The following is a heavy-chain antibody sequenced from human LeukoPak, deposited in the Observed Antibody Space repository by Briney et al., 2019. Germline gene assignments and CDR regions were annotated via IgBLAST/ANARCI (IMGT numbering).Heavy chain of an antibody. CDR1: GGSIDSSGSY. CDR2: VYYGGDA. V-gene: IGHV4-39*01. J-gene: IGHJ6*02. D-gene: IGHD6-19*01. CDR3: ARLFSRGWPYYYGLGA. Sequence: SETLSLTCTVSGGSIDSSGSYWGWIRQPPGKGLEWIGCVYYGGDAYYNPSLKSRVTISADLSKNQFSLSLISVTAADTALYYCARLFSRGWPYYYGLGAWGQGTTVTVSS.